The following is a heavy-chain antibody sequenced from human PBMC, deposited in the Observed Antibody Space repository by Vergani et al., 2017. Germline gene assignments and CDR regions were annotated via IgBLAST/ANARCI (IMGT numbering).Heavy chain of an antibody. J-gene: IGHJ4*02. CDR3: AKDSTYYDFWSGLGYFDY. CDR2: IRGSGGST. V-gene: IGHV3-23*01. D-gene: IGHD3-3*01. CDR1: GFTFSSYA. Sequence: EVQLLESGGGLVQPGGSLRLSCAASGFTFSSYAMSWVRQAPGKGLAWVSAIRGSGGSTDYADSVKGRFTISRDNSKNTLYLQMNSLRAEDTAVYYCAKDSTYYDFWSGLGYFDYWGQGTLVTVSS.